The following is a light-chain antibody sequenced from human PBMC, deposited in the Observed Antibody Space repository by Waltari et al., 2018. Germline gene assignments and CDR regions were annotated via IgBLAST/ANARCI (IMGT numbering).Light chain of an antibody. Sequence: QPALTQTAAVSGSPGQSITISCSGTISDIGKYNLVSWYSQHPGKAPTLRIYDVNQPRSRVSHRFSGSQGGNTAFLANSGLQTADEAVDYCCSYAGSAISVFGGGTKLTVL. CDR3: CSYAGSAISV. J-gene: IGLJ3*02. CDR1: ISDIGKYNL. CDR2: DVN. V-gene: IGLV2-23*02.